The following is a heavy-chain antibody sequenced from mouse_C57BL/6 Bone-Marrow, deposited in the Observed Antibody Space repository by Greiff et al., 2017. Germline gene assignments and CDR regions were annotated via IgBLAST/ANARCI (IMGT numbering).Heavy chain of an antibody. J-gene: IGHJ2*01. V-gene: IGHV3-6*01. Sequence: DVKLVESGPGLVKPSQSLSLTCSVTGYSITSGYYWNWIRQFPGNKLEWMGYISYDGSNNYNPSLKNRISITRDTSKNQFFLKLNSVTTEDTATYYCAREAFITTVVRYFDYWGQGTTLTVSS. CDR2: ISYDGSN. CDR3: AREAFITTVVRYFDY. D-gene: IGHD1-1*01. CDR1: GYSITSGYY.